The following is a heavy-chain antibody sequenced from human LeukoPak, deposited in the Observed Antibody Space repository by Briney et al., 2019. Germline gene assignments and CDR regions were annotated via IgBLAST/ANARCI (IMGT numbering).Heavy chain of an antibody. J-gene: IGHJ4*02. V-gene: IGHV4-59*01. CDR2: IHYSGST. CDR3: ARWRYGDYYFDY. CDR1: GGSISSYY. D-gene: IGHD4-17*01. Sequence: SETLSLTCTVSGGSISSYYWSWIRQPPGKGLEWIGEIHYSGSTNYNPSLKSRVTISVDTSKKQFSLKLSSVTAADTAVYYCARWRYGDYYFDYWGQGTLVTVSS.